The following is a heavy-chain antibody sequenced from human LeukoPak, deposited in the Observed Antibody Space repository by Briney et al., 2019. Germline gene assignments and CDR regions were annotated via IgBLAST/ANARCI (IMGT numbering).Heavy chain of an antibody. J-gene: IGHJ4*02. Sequence: SETLSLTCGVSGGSVSSTNWWTWILQLPGKGLKWIGEVHLDGRTNFNPSLKSRLTMSVDLSENHVSLKLTSVTAADTAVYYCAREGGFYRPLDHSGQGTLVTVSS. CDR2: VHLDGRT. CDR1: GGSVSSTNW. V-gene: IGHV4-4*02. D-gene: IGHD6-25*01. CDR3: AREGGFYRPLDH.